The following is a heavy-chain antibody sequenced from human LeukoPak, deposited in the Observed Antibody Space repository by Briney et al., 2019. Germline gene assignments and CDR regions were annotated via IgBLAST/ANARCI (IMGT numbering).Heavy chain of an antibody. J-gene: IGHJ4*02. V-gene: IGHV3-30*18. CDR3: AKVGHCSSTSRPDY. D-gene: IGHD2-2*01. CDR1: GFTFISYG. Sequence: GGSLRLSCAASGFTFISYGMHWVRQAPGKGLEWVAVISYDGSNKYYADSVKGRFTISRDNSKNTLYLQMNSLRAEDTAVYYCAKVGHCSSTSRPDYWGQGTLVTVSS. CDR2: ISYDGSNK.